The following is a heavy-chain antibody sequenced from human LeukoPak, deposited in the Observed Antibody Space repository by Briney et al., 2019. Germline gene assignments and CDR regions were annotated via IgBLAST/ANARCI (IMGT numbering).Heavy chain of an antibody. J-gene: IGHJ5*02. CDR2: INHSGST. CDR1: GGSISSYY. D-gene: IGHD6-13*01. CDR3: ARRDSSSWYEWFDP. V-gene: IGHV4-34*01. Sequence: SETLSLTCTVSGGSISSYYWSWIRQPPGKGLEWIGEINHSGSTNYNPSLKSRVTISVDTSRNQFSLKLSSVTAADTAVYYCARRDSSSWYEWFDPWGQGTLVTVSS.